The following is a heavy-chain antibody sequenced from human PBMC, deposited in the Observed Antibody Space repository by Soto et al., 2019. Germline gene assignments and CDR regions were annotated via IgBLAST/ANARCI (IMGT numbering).Heavy chain of an antibody. V-gene: IGHV5-51*01. CDR2: IYPADSDT. CDR3: VRTQDKETGKIRGAFDI. Sequence: GESLKISCKGSGDTFTSHWIAWVRQMPGKGLELMGLIYPADSDTRYSPSFEGQVTISVDKSISTAYLQWSSLRASDTAMYYCVRTQDKETGKIRGAFDIWGQGTKATVSS. J-gene: IGHJ3*02. D-gene: IGHD3-10*01. CDR1: GDTFTSHW.